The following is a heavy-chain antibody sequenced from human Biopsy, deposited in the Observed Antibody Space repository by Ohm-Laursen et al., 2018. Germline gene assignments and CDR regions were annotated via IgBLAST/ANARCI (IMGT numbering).Heavy chain of an antibody. CDR2: IWYDGTNE. Sequence: SLRLSCTASRFTFGHYAMHWVRQAPGKGLEWISLIWYDGTNEDYADSVKGRFTISRGNSKNTLYLQINTLTLEDTAFYYCARGLSSGWYGYFDVWGRGTLVTVSS. D-gene: IGHD6-19*01. CDR3: ARGLSSGWYGYFDV. CDR1: RFTFGHYA. J-gene: IGHJ2*01. V-gene: IGHV3-33*04.